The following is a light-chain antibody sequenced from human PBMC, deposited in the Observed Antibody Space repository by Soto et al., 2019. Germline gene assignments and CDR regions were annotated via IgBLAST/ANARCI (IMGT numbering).Light chain of an antibody. CDR1: QSVGGN. V-gene: IGKV3-15*01. J-gene: IGKJ2*01. CDR3: HQYNTWPPVT. CDR2: GAS. Sequence: EIVMTQSPATLSVSPGERATLSCRASQSVGGNLAWYQQKPGRAPRLLVYGASTRATGISARFSGSGSGTEFTLTISSLQSEDFAVYYCHQYNTWPPVTFAQGTKLEMK.